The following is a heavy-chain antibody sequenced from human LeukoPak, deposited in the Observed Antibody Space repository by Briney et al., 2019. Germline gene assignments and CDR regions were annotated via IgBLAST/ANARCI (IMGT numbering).Heavy chain of an antibody. CDR3: AKTSSWSLGDV. Sequence: PGRSLRLSCAASGFAFSSYGMHWVRQAPGKGLEWVAVISYDGSNKYYADSVKGRFTISRDNSKNTLYLQMNSLRAEDTAVYYCAKTSSWSLGDVWGKATTVTVSS. V-gene: IGHV3-30*18. CDR1: GFAFSSYG. D-gene: IGHD6-13*01. CDR2: ISYDGSNK. J-gene: IGHJ6*04.